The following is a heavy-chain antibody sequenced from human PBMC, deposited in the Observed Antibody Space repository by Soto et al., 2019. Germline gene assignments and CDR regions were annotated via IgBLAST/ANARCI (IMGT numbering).Heavy chain of an antibody. Sequence: SETLSLTCAVSGGSISSGGYSWSWIRQPPGNGLEWIGYIYHSGSTYYNPSLKSRVTISVDRSKNQFSLKLSSVTAADTAVYYCARGATTVRRVPNWFVPWAPGTLVAVSS. CDR2: IYHSGST. CDR1: GGSISSGGYS. D-gene: IGHD3-10*01. CDR3: ARGATTVRRVPNWFVP. V-gene: IGHV4-30-2*01. J-gene: IGHJ5*02.